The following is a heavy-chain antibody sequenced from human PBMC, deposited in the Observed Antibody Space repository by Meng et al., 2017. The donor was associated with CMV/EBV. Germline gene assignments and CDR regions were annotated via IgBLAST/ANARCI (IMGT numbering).Heavy chain of an antibody. V-gene: IGHV3-21*01. CDR3: ARRYNWNDGSWGIVVGEDWTPTNYYYYGMDV. CDR2: ISSSSSYI. D-gene: IGHD1-1*01. Sequence: GESLKISCAASGFTVSSNYTSWVRQAPGKGLEWVSSISSSSSYIYYADSVKGRFTISRDNAKNSLYLQMNSLRAEDTAVYYCARRYNWNDGSWGIVVGEDWTPTNYYYYGMDVWGQGTTVTVSS. J-gene: IGHJ6*02. CDR1: GFTVSSNY.